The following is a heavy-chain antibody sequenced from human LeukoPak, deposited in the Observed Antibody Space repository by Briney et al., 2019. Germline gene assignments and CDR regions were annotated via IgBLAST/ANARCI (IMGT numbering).Heavy chain of an antibody. CDR2: INPNSGGT. D-gene: IGHD3-22*01. J-gene: IGHJ4*02. V-gene: IGHV1-2*02. CDR1: GYTFTGYY. CDR3: ARAGDHYYDSSGYYYGPNDY. Sequence: ASVKVSCKASGYTFTGYYMHWVRQAPGQGLEWMGWINPNSGGTNYAQKFQGRVTMTRDTSISTAYMELSRLRSDDTAVYYCARAGDHYYDSSGYYYGPNDYWGQGTLVTVSS.